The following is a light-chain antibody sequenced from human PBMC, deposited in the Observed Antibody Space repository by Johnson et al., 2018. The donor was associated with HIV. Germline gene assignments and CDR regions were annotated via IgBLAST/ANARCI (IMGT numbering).Light chain of an antibody. V-gene: IGLV1-51*02. Sequence: QPVLTQPPSVSAAPGQKVTISCSGSSSNIGNNYVSWYQQVPGAAPTLLIYEDNKRPSGIPDRFSGSKSGATATLAITGLQPGDEADYYCGIWDASLSPLYVFGTGTKVTVL. CDR3: GIWDASLSPLYV. CDR2: EDN. CDR1: SSNIGNNY. J-gene: IGLJ1*01.